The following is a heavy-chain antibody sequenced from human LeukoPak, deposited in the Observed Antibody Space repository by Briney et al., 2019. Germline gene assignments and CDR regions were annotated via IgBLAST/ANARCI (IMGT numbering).Heavy chain of an antibody. D-gene: IGHD3-10*01. CDR2: IKQDGSEK. J-gene: IGHJ4*02. CDR3: ARLGTMWFGELLSQPFDY. V-gene: IGHV3-7*01. CDR1: GFTFSSYW. Sequence: GGSLRLSCAASGFTFSSYWMSWVRQAPGKGLEWVANIKQDGSEKYYVDSVKGRFTISRDNAKNSLYLQMNSLRAEDTAVYYCARLGTMWFGELLSQPFDYWGQGTLVTVSS.